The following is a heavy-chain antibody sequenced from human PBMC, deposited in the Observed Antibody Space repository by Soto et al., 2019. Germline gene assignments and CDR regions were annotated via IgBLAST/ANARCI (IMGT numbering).Heavy chain of an antibody. D-gene: IGHD2-15*01. J-gene: IGHJ4*02. CDR1: GFSFRNYW. CDR3: ARDIGYSSFDY. V-gene: IGHV3-7*01. Sequence: EVQLVESGGALVQPGGSLRLSCAASGFSFRNYWMSWVRQAPGKGLERVANINHDGSEQNFLDSVKGRFTISRDNGKNSLFLQMNSLRAEDTAVYYCARDIGYSSFDYWGQGTLVTVSS. CDR2: INHDGSEQ.